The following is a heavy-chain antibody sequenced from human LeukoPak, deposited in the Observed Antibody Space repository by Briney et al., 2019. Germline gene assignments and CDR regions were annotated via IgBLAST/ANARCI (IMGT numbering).Heavy chain of an antibody. J-gene: IGHJ1*01. CDR2: INHSGST. CDR1: GGSFSGYY. V-gene: IGHV4-34*01. CDR3: ARGLSAIVH. Sequence: SETPSLTCAVYGGSFSGYYWSWIRQPPGKGLEWIGEINHSGSTNYNPSLKSRVTISVDMSKNQFSLKLNSVTAADTAVYYCARGLSAIVHWGQGTVVTVSS. D-gene: IGHD2-21*02.